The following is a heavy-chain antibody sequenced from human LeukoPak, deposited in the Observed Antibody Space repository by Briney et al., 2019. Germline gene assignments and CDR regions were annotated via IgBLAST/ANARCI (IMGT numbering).Heavy chain of an antibody. Sequence: PGGSLRLSCAASGFTFSSYGMHWVRQAPGKGLEWVSSISSSSSYIYYADSVKGRFTISRDNAKNSLYLQMNSLRAEDTAVYYCASLPWLVRWVYYWGQGTLVTVSS. D-gene: IGHD6-19*01. CDR3: ASLPWLVRWVYY. J-gene: IGHJ4*02. V-gene: IGHV3-21*01. CDR2: ISSSSSYI. CDR1: GFTFSSYG.